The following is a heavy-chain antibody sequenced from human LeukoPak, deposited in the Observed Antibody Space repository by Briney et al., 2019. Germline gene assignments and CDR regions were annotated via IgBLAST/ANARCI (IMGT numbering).Heavy chain of an antibody. D-gene: IGHD2-21*01. V-gene: IGHV1-46*01. CDR1: GYTFTKYF. CDR3: ARPSYCVADNCGYWLDP. J-gene: IGHJ5*02. Sequence: ASVKVSCKTSGYTFTKYFIHWVRQAPGQGLEWMGTINPQGDITNYAQRFQGRITLTEDTSTSTVYMELSSLTSEDTAVYYCARPSYCVADNCGYWLDPWGPGTLVTVSS. CDR2: INPQGDIT.